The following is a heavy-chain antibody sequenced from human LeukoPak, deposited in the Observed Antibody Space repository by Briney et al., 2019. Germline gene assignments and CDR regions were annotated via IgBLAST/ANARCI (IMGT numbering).Heavy chain of an antibody. CDR2: IDPSDSYT. J-gene: IGHJ4*02. Sequence: GESLKISCEGSAYSLTSYLITWVRQMPGKGLEWMGRIDPSDSYTNYSPSFRGHVTSSADKSLRTAYLQWNSLKASDSATYYCARNQGLEASFDDWGQGTLVTVSS. CDR3: ARNQGLEASFDD. CDR1: AYSLTSYL. V-gene: IGHV5-10-1*01. D-gene: IGHD3-16*01.